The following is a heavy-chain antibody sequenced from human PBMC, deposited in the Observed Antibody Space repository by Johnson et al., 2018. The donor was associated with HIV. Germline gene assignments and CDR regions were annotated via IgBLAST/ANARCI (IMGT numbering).Heavy chain of an antibody. D-gene: IGHD6-13*01. V-gene: IGHV3-23*01. CDR3: AREIAAAGVDTFDI. Sequence: EVLLLESGGGLVQPGGSLRLSCAASGFTLSNYAMSWVRQAPGKGLEWVSVISGSGGSTYYAGSVKGRFTVSRDNSKNTLYLQMNSLRAEDTAVYYCAREIAAAGVDTFDIWGQGTMVTVSS. CDR2: ISGSGGST. CDR1: GFTLSNYA. J-gene: IGHJ3*02.